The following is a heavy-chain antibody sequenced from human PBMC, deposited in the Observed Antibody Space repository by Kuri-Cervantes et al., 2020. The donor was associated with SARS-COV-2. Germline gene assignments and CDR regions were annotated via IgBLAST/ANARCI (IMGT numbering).Heavy chain of an antibody. D-gene: IGHD5-12*01. CDR2: INAGNGNT. CDR3: ARAGLYSGYDSLGY. V-gene: IGHV1-3*01. Sequence: ASVKVSCKASGYTFTSYAMHWVRQAPGQRLEWMGWINAGNGNTKYSQKFQGRVTMTRNTSISTAYMELSSLRSEDTAVYYCARAGLYSGYDSLGYWGQGTLVTVSS. J-gene: IGHJ4*02. CDR1: GYTFTSYA.